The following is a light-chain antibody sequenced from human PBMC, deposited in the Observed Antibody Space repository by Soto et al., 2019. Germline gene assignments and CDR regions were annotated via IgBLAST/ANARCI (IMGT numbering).Light chain of an antibody. V-gene: IGKV1-5*03. J-gene: IGKJ1*01. CDR1: QSISVW. Sequence: DIRMTQSPSTLSASVGDRVTITCRASQSISVWLAWYQQKAGKAPNLLIYKASRLESGAPSRFSGSGSETEFTLTISGLQPGDSATYYCQQYNSYSPTFGQGTKWIS. CDR3: QQYNSYSPT. CDR2: KAS.